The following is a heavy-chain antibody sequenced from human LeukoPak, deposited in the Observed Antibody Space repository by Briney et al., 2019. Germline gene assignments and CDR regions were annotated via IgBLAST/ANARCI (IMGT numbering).Heavy chain of an antibody. V-gene: IGHV4-61*08. CDR2: IYYSGST. D-gene: IGHD4-23*01. J-gene: IGHJ3*02. CDR1: GGSISSGDYY. Sequence: SQTLSLTCTVSGGSISSGDYYWSWIRQPPGKGLEWIGYIYYSGSTNYNPSLKSRVTISVDTSKNQFSLKLSSVTAADTAVYYCASFVGYGGNSDAFDIWGQGTMVTVSS. CDR3: ASFVGYGGNSDAFDI.